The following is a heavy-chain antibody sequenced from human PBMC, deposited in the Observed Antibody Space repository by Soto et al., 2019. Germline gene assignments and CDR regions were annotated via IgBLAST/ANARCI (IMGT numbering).Heavy chain of an antibody. Sequence: EVQLVESGGGLVQPGRSLRLSCAASGFSFDDYALHWVRQAPGKGLEWVSGISWNSGSIGYADSVKGRFTISRDNAKNSLYLRMNSLRAEDTALYYCAKDLRKYSTSSDPFDYCGQGTLVTVSS. CDR1: GFSFDDYA. CDR2: ISWNSGSI. J-gene: IGHJ4*02. CDR3: AKDLRKYSTSSDPFDY. V-gene: IGHV3-9*01. D-gene: IGHD2-2*01.